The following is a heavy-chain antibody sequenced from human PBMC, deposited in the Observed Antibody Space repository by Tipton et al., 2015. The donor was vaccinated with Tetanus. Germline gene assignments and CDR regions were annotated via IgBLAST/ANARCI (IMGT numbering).Heavy chain of an antibody. D-gene: IGHD1-14*01. Sequence: VQLVQSGGGLVQPGGSLRLSCAASGFTFKSYTINWLRQAPGNGLEWVAAISGSRLTPYYADSVKGRFTISRDNSKNTLSLQLNSLRADDTAIYYCAKEALGVLNLWGKGTTVIVSS. CDR2: ISGSRLTP. CDR1: GFTFKSYT. V-gene: IGHV3-23*04. J-gene: IGHJ6*04. CDR3: AKEALGVLNL.